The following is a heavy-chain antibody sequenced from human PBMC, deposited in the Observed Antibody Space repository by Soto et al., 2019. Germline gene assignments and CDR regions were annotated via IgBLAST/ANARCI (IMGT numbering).Heavy chain of an antibody. CDR1: GYTFTSYG. Sequence: QVQLVQSGAEVKKPGASVKVSCKASGYTFTSYGISWVRQAPGQGLEWMGWLSAYNGNTNYAQKLQGRVTMTTDTSTSTAYKELSSLRSDDTAVYYCARLGCSSTSCYGLLLCYYYYYYMDVWGKGTTVTVSS. CDR2: LSAYNGNT. V-gene: IGHV1-18*01. CDR3: ARLGCSSTSCYGLLLCYYYYYYMDV. J-gene: IGHJ6*03. D-gene: IGHD2-2*01.